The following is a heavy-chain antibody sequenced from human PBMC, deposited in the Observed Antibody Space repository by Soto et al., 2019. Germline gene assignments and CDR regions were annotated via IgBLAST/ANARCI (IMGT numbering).Heavy chain of an antibody. CDR1: GFTFNNHA. D-gene: IGHD3-9*01. CDR2: IGHSGYSI. J-gene: IGHJ4*02. CDR3: ARSDDKDILTACYN. Sequence: PGGSLRLSCAASGFTFNNHAMAWVRQAPGKGLEWVSSIGHSGYSINYGDSVKGRFTISRDNSKNMVFLEMNGLRAEDTAVYYCARSDDKDILTACYNWGQGALVTLSS. V-gene: IGHV3-23*01.